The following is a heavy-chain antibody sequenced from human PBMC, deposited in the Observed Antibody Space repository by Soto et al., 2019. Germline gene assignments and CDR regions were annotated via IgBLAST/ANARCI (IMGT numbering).Heavy chain of an antibody. Sequence: PGESLKISCKGSGYTFTRNWIGWVRQMPGKGLEWMGIIFPIDSDTRYSPSSQGQVTISADNSISTAYLQWSSLKASDTAIYYCATRGRRDFTAFDVWGQGTMVTVSS. J-gene: IGHJ3*01. CDR2: IFPIDSDT. D-gene: IGHD2-21*02. CDR3: ATRGRRDFTAFDV. CDR1: GYTFTRNW. V-gene: IGHV5-51*01.